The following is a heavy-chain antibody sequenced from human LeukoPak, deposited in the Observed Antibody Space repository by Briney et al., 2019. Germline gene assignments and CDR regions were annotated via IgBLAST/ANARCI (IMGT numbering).Heavy chain of an antibody. CDR1: GYTFTGYY. D-gene: IGHD4-17*01. Sequence: GASVKVSCKASGYTFTGYYMHWVRQAPGQGLEWMGWINPNSGGTNYAQEFQGRVTMTRDTSISTAYMELSRLRSDDTAVYYCARVGLRTFDYWGQGTLVTVSS. CDR2: INPNSGGT. V-gene: IGHV1-2*02. J-gene: IGHJ4*02. CDR3: ARVGLRTFDY.